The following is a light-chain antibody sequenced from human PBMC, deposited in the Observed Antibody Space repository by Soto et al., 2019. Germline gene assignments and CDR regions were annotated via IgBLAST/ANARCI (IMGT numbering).Light chain of an antibody. V-gene: IGKV3D-20*01. CDR3: YYCGSSAFT. CDR2: ETS. J-gene: IGKJ1*01. Sequence: EIVLTQSPATLSLSPGEGATLSCGASQTVGSNCLDCLQQKPGLATMLLMYETSSTATGLPDRFSRSGAGTACTLSISRLKTLDFAVFEVYYCGSSAFTFGQGTKVEIK. CDR1: QTVGSNC.